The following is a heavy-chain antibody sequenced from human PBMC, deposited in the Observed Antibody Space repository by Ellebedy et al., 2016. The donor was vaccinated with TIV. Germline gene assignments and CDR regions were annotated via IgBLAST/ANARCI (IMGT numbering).Heavy chain of an antibody. CDR1: GYTFTTYY. CDR3: AREFPGGTFDY. D-gene: IGHD3-16*01. V-gene: IGHV1-46*01. Sequence: ASVKVSCKASGYTFTTYYMHRVRQAPGQGLEWVGTLNPNSGGTSYAQKFQGRVTLTRDTSTTTAYMEMSSLRSDDTAVYYCAREFPGGTFDYWGQGALVTVSS. CDR2: LNPNSGGT. J-gene: IGHJ4*02.